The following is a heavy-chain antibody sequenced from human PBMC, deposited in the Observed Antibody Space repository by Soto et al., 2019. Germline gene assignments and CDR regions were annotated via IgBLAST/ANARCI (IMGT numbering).Heavy chain of an antibody. CDR1: GRYISEINSY. CDR3: ARPEGGYGSGYSWFDP. CDR2: IHHTGST. Sequence: QLQLQESGPGLVKPSETLVPTCSVSGRYISEINSYWGWIRQTPGEVLEWIGTIHHTGSTYYNTCLQSRVIRSLDTSKSQFSLKLSSVTGADTALYYCARPEGGYGSGYSWFDPWGQGTRVTVSS. V-gene: IGHV4-39*01. J-gene: IGHJ5*02. D-gene: IGHD5-12*01.